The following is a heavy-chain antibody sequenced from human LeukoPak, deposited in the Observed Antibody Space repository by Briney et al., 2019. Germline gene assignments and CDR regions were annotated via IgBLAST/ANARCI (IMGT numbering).Heavy chain of an antibody. Sequence: GGSLRLSCAASGFTFNNYAMMWVRQAPGKGLQGVSTMTGYGAAYYADSGEGRFILSRDISKNTLYLQMYSLRAEDTAVYYCAKGAAAGLVDWFDPWGPGTLVTVSS. D-gene: IGHD6-13*01. CDR1: GFTFNNYA. CDR2: MTGYGAA. V-gene: IGHV3-23*01. CDR3: AKGAAAGLVDWFDP. J-gene: IGHJ5*02.